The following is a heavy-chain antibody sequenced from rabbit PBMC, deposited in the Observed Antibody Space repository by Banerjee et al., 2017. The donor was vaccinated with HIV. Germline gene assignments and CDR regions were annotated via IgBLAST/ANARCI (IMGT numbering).Heavy chain of an antibody. D-gene: IGHD8-1*01. J-gene: IGHJ4*01. Sequence: QEQLMESGGGLVQPEGSLTLTCTASGFTFRSYYMCWVRQAPGKGLEWIVCIYTGSGSTYYASWAKGRFTISKPSSTTVTLQMTSLTAADPATYLCASAVSSYYYFFLWGPATLFTVS. V-gene: IGHV1S45*01. CDR1: GFTFRSYY. CDR2: IYTGSGST. CDR3: ASAVSSYYYFFL.